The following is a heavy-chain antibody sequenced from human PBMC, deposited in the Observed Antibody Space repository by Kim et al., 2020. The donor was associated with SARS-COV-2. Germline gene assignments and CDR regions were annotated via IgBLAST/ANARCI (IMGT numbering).Heavy chain of an antibody. V-gene: IGHV4-59*09. CDR3: ARGVDY. J-gene: IGHJ4*02. Sequence: NTGDTHPNPSHTRRVTKAVDTSKNQFSRKLSSVTAADTAVYYCARGVDYWGQGTLVTVSS. CDR2: NTGDT.